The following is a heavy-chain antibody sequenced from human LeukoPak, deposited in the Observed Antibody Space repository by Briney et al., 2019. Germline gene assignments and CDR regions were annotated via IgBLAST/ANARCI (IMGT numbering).Heavy chain of an antibody. J-gene: IGHJ4*02. Sequence: ASVKVSCKASGYTFSSYGISRVRLAPGQGLEWMGWISGYNDKKKYAQKVQDRVTMTTDTSTSTAYMELRSLRSDDTAVYYCARAGFTMVRGSLDYWGQGTLVTVSS. CDR3: ARAGFTMVRGSLDY. CDR2: ISGYNDKK. CDR1: GYTFSSYG. V-gene: IGHV1-18*01. D-gene: IGHD3-10*01.